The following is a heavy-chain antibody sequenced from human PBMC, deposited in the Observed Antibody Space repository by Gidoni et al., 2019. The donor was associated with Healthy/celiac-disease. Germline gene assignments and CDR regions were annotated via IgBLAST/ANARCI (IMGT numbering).Heavy chain of an antibody. V-gene: IGHV3-23*01. CDR1: GFTFSSYA. Sequence: EVQLLEAGGGLVQPGGSLRLSCAASGFTFSSYAMSWVRQAPGTGLGCVSAISGSGGSTYYADSVKGRFTISRDNSKNTLYLQMNSLRAEDTAVYYCAVSLRRSVRLIGYFDYWGQGTLVTVSS. J-gene: IGHJ4*02. CDR3: AVSLRRSVRLIGYFDY. CDR2: ISGSGGST. D-gene: IGHD4-17*01.